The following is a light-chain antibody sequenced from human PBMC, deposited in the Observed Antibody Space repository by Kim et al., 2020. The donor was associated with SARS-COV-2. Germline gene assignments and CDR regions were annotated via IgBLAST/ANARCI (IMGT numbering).Light chain of an antibody. CDR1: QSVASN. J-gene: IGKJ5*01. V-gene: IGKV3-15*01. CDR2: GAS. Sequence: SPGERGTRASRASQSVASNVSWYQQKPGQAPRHLIDGASTRATGIPARFSCSGSGTEFTLSISSLQSEDFAVCYCQQYNNWPPITFGQGTRLEIK. CDR3: QQYNNWPPIT.